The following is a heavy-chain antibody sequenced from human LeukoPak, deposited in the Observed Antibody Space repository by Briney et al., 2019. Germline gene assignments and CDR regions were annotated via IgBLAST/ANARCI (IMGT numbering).Heavy chain of an antibody. CDR1: GYSISSGYY. CDR2: IYHSGST. CDR3: ARLGYYYGSGSYYKGSYYFDY. Sequence: SETLSLTCTVSGYSISSGYYWGWIRQPPGKGLEWIGSIYHSGSTYYNPSLKSRVTISVDTSKNQFSLKPSSVTAADTAVYYCARLGYYYGSGSYYKGSYYFDYWGQGTLVTVSS. D-gene: IGHD3-10*01. V-gene: IGHV4-38-2*02. J-gene: IGHJ4*02.